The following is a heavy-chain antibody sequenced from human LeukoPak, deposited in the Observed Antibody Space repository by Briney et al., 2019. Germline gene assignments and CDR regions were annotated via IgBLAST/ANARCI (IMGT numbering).Heavy chain of an antibody. V-gene: IGHV4-59*01. D-gene: IGHD6-6*01. CDR1: GGSISSYY. CDR2: IYYSGST. J-gene: IGHJ4*02. Sequence: PSETLSLTCTLSGGSISSYYWSWIRQPPGKGLEWIGYIYYSGSTNYNPSLKSRVTISVDTSKNQFSLKLSSVTAADTAVYYCARSSSIAAPIDYWGQGTLVTVSS. CDR3: ARSSSIAAPIDY.